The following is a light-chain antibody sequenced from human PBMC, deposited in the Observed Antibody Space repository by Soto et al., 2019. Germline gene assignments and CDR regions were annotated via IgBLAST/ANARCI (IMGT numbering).Light chain of an antibody. Sequence: EILLTQSPGTLSLSPGERATLSCRASESVSENYLAWYQQRSGQAPRLVIYGASSRESAVPERFSGSGSGTEFTLTISRLEPEDFAVYYCQQYGSSTLTFGGGTKVDIK. CDR2: GAS. CDR3: QQYGSSTLT. J-gene: IGKJ4*01. V-gene: IGKV3-20*01. CDR1: ESVSENY.